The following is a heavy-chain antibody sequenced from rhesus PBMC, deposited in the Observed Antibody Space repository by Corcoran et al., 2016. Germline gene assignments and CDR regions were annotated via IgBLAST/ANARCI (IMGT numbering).Heavy chain of an antibody. CDR2: IYGSGRCN. Sequence: QVQLQESGPGLVKPSETLSLTCAVSGGSISGYYYWCWICQPPWKGLECIGSIYGSGRCNYLNPSLKGRFTLSVDTSMKQFSLKLSVVTAADTAVYYCASADRYYEDDYGYYYPVGAFDFWGQGLRVTVSS. J-gene: IGHJ3*01. CDR1: GGSISGYYY. CDR3: ASADRYYEDDYGYYYPVGAFDF. V-gene: IGHV4S14*01. D-gene: IGHD3-9*01.